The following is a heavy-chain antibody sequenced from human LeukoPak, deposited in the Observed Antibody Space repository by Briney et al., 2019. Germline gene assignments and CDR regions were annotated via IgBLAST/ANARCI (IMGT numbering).Heavy chain of an antibody. J-gene: IGHJ4*02. V-gene: IGHV4-59*01. CDR3: ARVSRSSSWSRGRGYFDY. Sequence: SETLSLTCTVSGGSISSYYWSWIRQPPGKGLEWIGYIYYSGSTNYNPSLKSRVTMSVDTSKNQFSLKLSSVTAADTAVYYCARVSRSSSWSRGRGYFDYWGQGTLVTVSS. CDR2: IYYSGST. CDR1: GGSISSYY. D-gene: IGHD6-13*01.